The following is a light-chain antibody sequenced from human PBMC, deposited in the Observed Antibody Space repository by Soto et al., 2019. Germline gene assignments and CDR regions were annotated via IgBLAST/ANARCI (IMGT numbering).Light chain of an antibody. CDR1: SSDVDDYKY. J-gene: IGLJ2*01. CDR3: SSYTSGSSLVV. Sequence: QPVLTQPASVSGSPGQSITISCTGTSSDVDDYKYVSWYQQHPGKAPKLMIYDVRNRPSGVSNRFSGSKSGNTASLTISGLQAEDEADYYCSSYTSGSSLVVFGGGTKLTVL. CDR2: DVR. V-gene: IGLV2-14*01.